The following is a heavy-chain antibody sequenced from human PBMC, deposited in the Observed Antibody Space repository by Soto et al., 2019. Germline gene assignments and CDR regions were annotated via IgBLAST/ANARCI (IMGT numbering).Heavy chain of an antibody. CDR1: GFTFSSYA. J-gene: IGHJ4*02. CDR3: AKDLNEVGFLECFDY. V-gene: IGHV3-23*01. Sequence: EVQLLESGGGLVQPGGSLRLSCAASGFTFSSYAMSWVRQAPGKGLEWVSAISGSGGSTYYADSVKGRFTISRDNSKDTLYLQMNSLRAEDTAVYYCAKDLNEVGFLECFDYWGQGTLVTVSS. D-gene: IGHD3-3*01. CDR2: ISGSGGST.